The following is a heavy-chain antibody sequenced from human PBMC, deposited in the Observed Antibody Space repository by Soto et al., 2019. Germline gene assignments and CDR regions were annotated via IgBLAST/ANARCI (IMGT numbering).Heavy chain of an antibody. CDR2: ISGDGSST. V-gene: IGHV3-74*01. D-gene: IGHD6-19*01. CDR3: AKTVPGTKY. CDR1: EFTFRSYW. Sequence: EVQLVDSGGGLVQPGGSLRLSCAASEFTFRSYWMHWVRQSPGKGLVWVSRISGDGSSTTYADSVRGRFTISRDNAKNTLYLQMNSLGAEDTAVYYCAKTVPGTKYWGQGTLVTVSS. J-gene: IGHJ4*02.